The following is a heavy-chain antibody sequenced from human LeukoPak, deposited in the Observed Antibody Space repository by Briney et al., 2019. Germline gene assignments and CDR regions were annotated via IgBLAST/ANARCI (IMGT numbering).Heavy chain of an antibody. D-gene: IGHD6-6*01. V-gene: IGHV4-34*01. CDR1: GGSFRGYY. J-gene: IGHJ3*02. Sequence: SETLSLTCSVYGGSFRGYYWSWIRQPPGKGLEWIGEINHSGSTNYNPSLKSRVTISVDTSKNQFSLKLSSVTAADTAVYYCARVGRRSSSSLDAFDIWGQGTMVTVSS. CDR2: INHSGST. CDR3: ARVGRRSSSSLDAFDI.